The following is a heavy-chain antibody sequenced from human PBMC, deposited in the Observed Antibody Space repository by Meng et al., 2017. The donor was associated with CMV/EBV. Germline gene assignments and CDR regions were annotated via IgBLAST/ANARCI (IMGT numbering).Heavy chain of an antibody. V-gene: IGHV4-59*11. CDR3: AERGGGY. Sequence: VRLVQSGPGLVKPAETLSLSCRVSGVSIRTHYWSWVRQTPGKGLEWIASIHYTGRADYSPSLKSRLTISVDTSDSQLSLKLSSVTPADTAMYYCAERGGGYWGQGILVTVSS. CDR2: IHYTGRA. CDR1: GVSIRTHY. D-gene: IGHD1-1*01. J-gene: IGHJ4*02.